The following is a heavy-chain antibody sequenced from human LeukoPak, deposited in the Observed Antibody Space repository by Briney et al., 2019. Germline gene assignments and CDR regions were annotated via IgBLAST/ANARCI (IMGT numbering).Heavy chain of an antibody. CDR3: ARYGDDGSGSPNFDY. D-gene: IGHD3-10*01. CDR2: ISSSSSTI. Sequence: PGGSLRLSCAASGFTFSSYSMNWVRQAPGKGLEWVSYISSSSSTIYYADSVKGRFTISRDNAKNSLYLQMNSLRDEDTAVYYCARYGDDGSGSPNFDYWGQGTLATVSS. V-gene: IGHV3-48*02. CDR1: GFTFSSYS. J-gene: IGHJ4*02.